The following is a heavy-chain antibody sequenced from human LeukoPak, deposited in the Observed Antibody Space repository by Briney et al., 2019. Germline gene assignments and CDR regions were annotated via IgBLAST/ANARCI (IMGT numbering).Heavy chain of an antibody. Sequence: GASVKVSCKASGYTFTGYYMLWVRQAPGQGREWMGIINPSGGSTSYAQKFQGRVTMTRDMSTSTVYMELSSLRSEDTAVYYCARSSGYGDYPYYFDYWGQGTLVTVSS. D-gene: IGHD4-17*01. J-gene: IGHJ4*02. V-gene: IGHV1-46*01. CDR1: GYTFTGYY. CDR2: INPSGGST. CDR3: ARSSGYGDYPYYFDY.